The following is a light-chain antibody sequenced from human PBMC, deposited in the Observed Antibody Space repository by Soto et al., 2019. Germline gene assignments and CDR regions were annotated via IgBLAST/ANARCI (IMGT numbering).Light chain of an antibody. J-gene: IGLJ2*01. CDR1: SSNIGAGYD. CDR2: GNS. Sequence: QLVLTQPPSVSGAPGQRVTISCTGSSSNIGAGYDVHWYQQLPGTAPKLLIYGNSNRPSGVPDRFSGSKSGTSASLAITGLQAEDEADYSCQSYDRSLSGSVFGGGTKVTVL. CDR3: QSYDRSLSGSV. V-gene: IGLV1-40*01.